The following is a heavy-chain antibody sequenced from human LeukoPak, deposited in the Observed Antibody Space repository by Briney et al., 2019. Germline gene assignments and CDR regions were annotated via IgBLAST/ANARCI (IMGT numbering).Heavy chain of an antibody. CDR1: GGSIGSGGYY. CDR2: IYYNGET. CDR3: AREDYYDGSGIDY. Sequence: SETLSLTCTVSGGSIGSGGYYWTWIRQQPGKGLKWIGYIYYNGETDYNPSLKSRVTISVDTSRNHFSLRLSSVTAADTAVYYCAREDYYDGSGIDYWGQGTLVTVSS. V-gene: IGHV4-31*03. D-gene: IGHD3-22*01. J-gene: IGHJ4*02.